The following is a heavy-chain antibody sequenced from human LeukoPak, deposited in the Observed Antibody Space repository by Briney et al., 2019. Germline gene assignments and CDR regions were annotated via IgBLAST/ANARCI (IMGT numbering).Heavy chain of an antibody. Sequence: GGSLRLSCTACGFAFSNAWTTWVRQAPGKGLEYVGRMKSEADGGTTDYAAPVTGRFAISRDDSKGILYLQMGALKTEDTAVYYCTSINVALEFWGLGTPVTVSS. V-gene: IGHV3-15*01. CDR3: TSINVALEF. D-gene: IGHD2-15*01. CDR2: MKSEADGGTT. CDR1: GFAFSNAW. J-gene: IGHJ4*02.